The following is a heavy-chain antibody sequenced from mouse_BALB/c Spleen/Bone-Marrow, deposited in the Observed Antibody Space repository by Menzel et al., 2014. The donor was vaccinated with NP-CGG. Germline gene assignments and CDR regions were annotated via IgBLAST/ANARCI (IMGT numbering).Heavy chain of an antibody. D-gene: IGHD1-1*01. Sequence: VQLQQSGPELVKPEALVKISCRASGYTFTSYDINWVKQRPGQGLEWIGWIYPGDGSTNYNEKFKGKATLTADNSSSTAYMQLSSLTSENSAVYFCARWNYGSRRGFDYWGQGTTLTVSS. CDR2: IYPGDGST. J-gene: IGHJ2*01. V-gene: IGHV1S56*01. CDR3: ARWNYGSRRGFDY. CDR1: GYTFTSYD.